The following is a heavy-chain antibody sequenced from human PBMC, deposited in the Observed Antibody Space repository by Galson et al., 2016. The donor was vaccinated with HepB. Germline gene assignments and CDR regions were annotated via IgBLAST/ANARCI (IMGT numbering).Heavy chain of an antibody. CDR3: TNVIYDILTGYLSLSDY. CDR2: IRRTAYGGTT. Sequence: SLRLSCAASGFTFSDYAMSWFRQAPGKGLEWVGFIRRTAYGGTTEYAASVKVTFTMSSDDSKSIAYLHINSLKTDDTAVYYCTNVIYDILTGYLSLSDYWGQGTLVTVSS. J-gene: IGHJ4*02. CDR1: GFTFSDYA. V-gene: IGHV3-49*03. D-gene: IGHD3-9*01.